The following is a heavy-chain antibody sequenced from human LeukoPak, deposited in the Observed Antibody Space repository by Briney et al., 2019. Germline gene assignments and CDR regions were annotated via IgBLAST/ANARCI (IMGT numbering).Heavy chain of an antibody. D-gene: IGHD6-13*01. V-gene: IGHV4-39*07. CDR1: GGSISSSSYY. CDR2: IYYSGST. Sequence: SETLSLTCTVSGGSISSSSYYWGWIRQPPGKGLEWIGSIYYSGSTYYNPSLKSRVTISVDTSKNQLSLKLSSVTAADTAVYYCARVGRGQQLWEYYFDYWGQGTLVTVSS. CDR3: ARVGRGQQLWEYYFDY. J-gene: IGHJ4*02.